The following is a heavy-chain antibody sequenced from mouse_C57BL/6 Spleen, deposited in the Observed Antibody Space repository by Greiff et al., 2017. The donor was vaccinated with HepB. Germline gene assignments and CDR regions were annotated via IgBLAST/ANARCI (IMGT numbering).Heavy chain of an antibody. D-gene: IGHD2-4*01. CDR3: ASPYDYGWYFDV. CDR2: ISYDGSN. J-gene: IGHJ1*03. CDR1: GYSITSGYY. Sequence: EVQLQESGPGLVKPSQSLSLTCSVTGYSITSGYYWNWIRQFPGNKLEWMGYISYDGSNNYNPSLKNRISITRDTSKNQFFLKLNSVTTEDTATYYCASPYDYGWYFDVWGTGTTVTVSS. V-gene: IGHV3-6*01.